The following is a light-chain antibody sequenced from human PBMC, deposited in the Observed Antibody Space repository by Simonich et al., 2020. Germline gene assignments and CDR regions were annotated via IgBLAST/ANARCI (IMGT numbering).Light chain of an antibody. V-gene: IGLV2-14*01. CDR2: DVS. J-gene: IGLJ3*02. CDR1: SSDVGGYNY. CDR3: SSYTSSSTTV. Sequence: QSALTQPASVSGSPGQSITISCTGTSSDVGGYNYVSRYQQHPGKAPKLMIYDVSKRPSGVSNRFSDSKSGNTASLTISGLQAEDEADYYCSSYTSSSTTVFGGGTKLTVL.